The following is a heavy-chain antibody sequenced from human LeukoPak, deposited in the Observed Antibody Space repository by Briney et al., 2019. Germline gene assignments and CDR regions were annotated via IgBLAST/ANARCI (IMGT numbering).Heavy chain of an antibody. Sequence: GASVTVSCTASGYTFTSYYMHWVRQAPGQGLEWMGTINPSGGSTSYAQKFQGRVTMTRDTSTSTVYMELSSLRSEDTAVYYCASSRDGYNYYFDYWGQGTLVTVSS. V-gene: IGHV1-46*01. CDR2: INPSGGST. J-gene: IGHJ4*02. D-gene: IGHD5-24*01. CDR3: ASSRDGYNYYFDY. CDR1: GYTFTSYY.